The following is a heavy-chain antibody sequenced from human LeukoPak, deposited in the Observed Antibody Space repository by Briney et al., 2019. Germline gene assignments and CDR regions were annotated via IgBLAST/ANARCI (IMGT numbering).Heavy chain of an antibody. CDR2: IILILGIA. CDR3: ARDGIAGADGEYYGMDV. J-gene: IGHJ6*02. D-gene: IGHD6-19*01. CDR1: GGTFSSYA. V-gene: IGHV1-69*04. Sequence: GASVKVSCKASGGTFSSYAISGVRQAPGQGLEWMGRIILILGIANYAQKFQGRVTITADKSTSTAYIELSSLRSEDTAVYYCARDGIAGADGEYYGMDVWGQGTTVTVSS.